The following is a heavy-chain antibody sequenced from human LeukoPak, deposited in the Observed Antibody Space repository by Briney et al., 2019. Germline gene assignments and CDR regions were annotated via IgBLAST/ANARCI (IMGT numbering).Heavy chain of an antibody. J-gene: IGHJ4*02. Sequence: PGGSLRLSCAASGFTFSGYGMHWVRQAPGKGLEWLTFIRYDGSDESYADSVKGRFTISRDNSKNTLYLQMNSLRVEDTAVYYCAKDGGYSNYCDYWGKGTLVTVSS. V-gene: IGHV3-30*02. CDR3: AKDGGYSNYCDY. D-gene: IGHD4-11*01. CDR1: GFTFSGYG. CDR2: IRYDGSDE.